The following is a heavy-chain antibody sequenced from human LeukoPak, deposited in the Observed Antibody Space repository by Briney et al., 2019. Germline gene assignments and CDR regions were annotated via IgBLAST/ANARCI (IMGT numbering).Heavy chain of an antibody. CDR2: ISCSGGST. V-gene: IGHV3-23*01. CDR3: VKEFGRSLGGPGY. J-gene: IGHJ4*02. D-gene: IGHD3-10*01. Sequence: PGGSLTLSCAVSGFTFSIYAMSCARHPPGGGREWVSAISCSGGSTYYADSVKGRFTISRDNSKSTQYLQRNSLRAEDTAVYYCVKEFGRSLGGPGYWGRGTLVTVSS. CDR1: GFTFSIYA.